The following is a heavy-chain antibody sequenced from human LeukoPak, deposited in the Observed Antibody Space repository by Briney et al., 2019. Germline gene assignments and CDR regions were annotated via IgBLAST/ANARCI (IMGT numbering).Heavy chain of an antibody. J-gene: IGHJ6*02. Sequence: SETLSLTCAVYGGSFSGCYWSWIRQPPGKGLEWIGEINHNGSTNYNPSLKSRVTISVDTSKNQFSLKLSSVTAADTAVYYCARMNSSSRLGGYYYYGMDVWGQGTTVTVSS. CDR3: ARMNSSSRLGGYYYYGMDV. D-gene: IGHD6-13*01. CDR1: GGSFSGCY. CDR2: INHNGST. V-gene: IGHV4-34*01.